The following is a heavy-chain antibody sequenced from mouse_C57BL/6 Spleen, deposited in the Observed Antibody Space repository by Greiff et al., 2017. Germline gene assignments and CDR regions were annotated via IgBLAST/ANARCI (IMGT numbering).Heavy chain of an antibody. CDR2: IDPSDSYT. J-gene: IGHJ4*01. Sequence: QVQLQQPGAELVMPGASVKLSCKASGYTFTSYWMHWVKQRPGQGLEWIGEIDPSDSYTNYNQKFKGKSTLTVDKSSSTAYMQLSSLTSEDSAVYYCARGTAQVLYAMDYWGQGTSVTVSS. D-gene: IGHD3-2*02. CDR1: GYTFTSYW. V-gene: IGHV1-69*01. CDR3: ARGTAQVLYAMDY.